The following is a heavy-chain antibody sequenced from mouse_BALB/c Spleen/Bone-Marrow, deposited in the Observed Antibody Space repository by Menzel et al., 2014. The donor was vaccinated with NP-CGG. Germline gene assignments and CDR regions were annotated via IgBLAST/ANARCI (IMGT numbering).Heavy chain of an antibody. D-gene: IGHD2-2*01. V-gene: IGHV7-3*02. Sequence: EVPPVESGRGLIQPAGFLRPACATSLFTFTDYYMNWVRQPPGKALEWLGFIRNKANGYTIEYSASVKGRFTITRDNSQSILYLHRNTLGADDGATYCCARDGYDEGCCCYDYWGEGTTLTVSS. CDR3: ARDGYDEGCCCYDY. CDR1: LFTFTDYY. CDR2: IRNKANGYTI. J-gene: IGHJ2*01.